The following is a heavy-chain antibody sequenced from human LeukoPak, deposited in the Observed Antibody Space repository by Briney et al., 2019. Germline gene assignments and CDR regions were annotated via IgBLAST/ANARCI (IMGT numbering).Heavy chain of an antibody. CDR3: ARVSEISPSYYYDSSGYYCFDY. D-gene: IGHD3-22*01. CDR1: GGSISSYY. V-gene: IGHV4-59*01. J-gene: IGHJ4*02. CDR2: IYYSGST. Sequence: SETLSLTCTVSGGSISSYYWSWIRQPPGKGLEWFGYIYYSGSTNYNPSLKSRVTISVDTSKNQFSLKLSSVTAADTAVYYCARVSEISPSYYYDSSGYYCFDYWGQGTLVTVSS.